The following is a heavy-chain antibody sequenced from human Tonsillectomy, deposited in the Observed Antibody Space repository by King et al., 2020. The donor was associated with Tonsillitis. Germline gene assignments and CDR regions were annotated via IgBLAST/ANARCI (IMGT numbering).Heavy chain of an antibody. J-gene: IGHJ4*02. Sequence: QLQESGPGVVKPSETLSLTCTVSGGSISSSDHYWSWLRQPPGKGLEWIGYMYSSGTIFYNPSLQSRITISGGTSENRFSLRLNSVTAADTAVYFCARYVSGSFDYWGQGALVTVSS. CDR2: MYSSGTI. V-gene: IGHV4-39*02. CDR3: ARYVSGSFDY. CDR1: GGSISSSDHY. D-gene: IGHD1-26*01.